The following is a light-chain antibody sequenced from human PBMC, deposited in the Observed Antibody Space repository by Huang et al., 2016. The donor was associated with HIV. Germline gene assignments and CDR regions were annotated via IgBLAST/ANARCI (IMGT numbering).Light chain of an antibody. CDR1: QDISTS. CDR2: AAS. J-gene: IGKJ5*01. Sequence: QLTQSPSSLSMSVGARVIITCQASQDISTSLAWYQHKPGRAPKLLISAASTLQSGVPSRCSGGSAGTYFTLIITNLQHDDFATYYCQQLHSYPITFGQGTRLDI. V-gene: IGKV1-9*01. CDR3: QQLHSYPIT.